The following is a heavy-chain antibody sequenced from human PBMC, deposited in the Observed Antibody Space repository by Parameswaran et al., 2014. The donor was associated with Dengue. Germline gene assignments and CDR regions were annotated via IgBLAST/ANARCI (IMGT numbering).Heavy chain of an antibody. CDR2: IFSNDEK. CDR3: ARSTYYDFWSGYYSIDY. V-gene: IGHV2-26*01. CDR1: G. Sequence: GARWIRQPPGKALEWLAHIFSNDEKSYSTSLKSRLTISKDTSKSQVVLTMTNMDPVDTATYYCARSTYYDFWSGYYSIDYWGQGTLVTVSS. D-gene: IGHD3-3*01. J-gene: IGHJ4*02.